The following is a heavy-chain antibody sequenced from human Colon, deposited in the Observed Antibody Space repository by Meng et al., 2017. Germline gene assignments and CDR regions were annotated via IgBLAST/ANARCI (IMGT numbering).Heavy chain of an antibody. D-gene: IGHD2-15*01. CDR2: INLGNGDT. CDR3: AKVQDFGGTPDS. Sequence: VEVGGCGGEVEAPGASVKVFCSSSGFPFKDCALPWVRQAPSQRLELIGWINLGNGDTKSSHKFQGRLTITRDTFASTAYMELSSLRTEDTAFYYCAKVQDFGGTPDSWGQGTLVTVSS. V-gene: IGHV1-3*01. CDR1: GFPFKDCA. J-gene: IGHJ4*02.